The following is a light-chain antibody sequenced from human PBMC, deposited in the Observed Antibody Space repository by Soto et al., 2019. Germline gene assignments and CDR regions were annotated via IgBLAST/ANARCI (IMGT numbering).Light chain of an antibody. J-gene: IGLJ1*01. Sequence: QSVLTQPPSVSAAPGLKVTISCFGSSSNIGNNYVSWYQQLPGTAPKLLIYENNKRPSGIPDRFSGSKSGTSATLGITGLQTGDEADYYCGTWDSSLSAVYVFGTGTKVTVL. CDR2: ENN. V-gene: IGLV1-51*02. CDR3: GTWDSSLSAVYV. CDR1: SSNIGNNY.